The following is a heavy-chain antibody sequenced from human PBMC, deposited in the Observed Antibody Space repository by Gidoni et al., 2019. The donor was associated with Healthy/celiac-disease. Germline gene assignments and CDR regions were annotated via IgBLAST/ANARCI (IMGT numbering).Heavy chain of an antibody. CDR1: GFTFGDYA. CDR3: TRASAVADYFDY. J-gene: IGHJ4*02. D-gene: IGHD6-19*01. Sequence: EVQLVESGGGLVQPGRSLRLSCTASGFTFGDYAMSWVRQAPGKGLEWVGFIRSKAYGGTTEYAASVKGRFTISRDDSKSIAYLQMNSLKTEDTAVYYCTRASAVADYFDYWGQGTLVTVSS. V-gene: IGHV3-49*04. CDR2: IRSKAYGGTT.